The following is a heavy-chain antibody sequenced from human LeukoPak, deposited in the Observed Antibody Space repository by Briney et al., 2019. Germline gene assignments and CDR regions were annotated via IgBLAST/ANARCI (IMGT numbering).Heavy chain of an antibody. CDR1: GFTFDDYA. J-gene: IGHJ4*02. V-gene: IGHV3-9*01. CDR2: ITWNSGSI. Sequence: GGSLRLSCAASGFTFDDYAMQWVRQAPGKGLEWLSRITWNSGSIAYADSVRGRFAISRDNAKNSLYLQMNSLRAEDTALYYCAKAASDRYFDFWGQGTLVTVSS. CDR3: AKAASDRYFDF.